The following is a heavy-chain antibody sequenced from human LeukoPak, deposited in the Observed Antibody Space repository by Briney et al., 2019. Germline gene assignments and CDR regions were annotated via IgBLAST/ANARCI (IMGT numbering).Heavy chain of an antibody. CDR1: GFTLSSYA. CDR3: ANLQKYYDILTGYYNDY. J-gene: IGHJ4*02. V-gene: IGHV3-23*01. CDR2: ISRSGDST. D-gene: IGHD3-9*01. Sequence: GGSLRLSCAASGFTLSSYAMTWVRQAPGKGLEWVSAISRSGDSTYLADSVKGRFTVSRDNSKNTVYLQMNSLRAEDTAVYYCANLQKYYDILTGYYNDYWGQGTLVTVSS.